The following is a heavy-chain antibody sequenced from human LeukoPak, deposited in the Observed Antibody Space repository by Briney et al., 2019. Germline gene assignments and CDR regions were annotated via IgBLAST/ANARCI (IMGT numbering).Heavy chain of an antibody. CDR2: IWYDGSNK. Sequence: GGSLRLSCAASGFTFRNYGMHWVRQAPGKGLEGVAVIWYDGSNKHYADSVKGRFTISRDNSKNTLYMQMNSLRDEDTAVYYCATVAGHDVRGVSTFYFDYWGQGTLVTVSS. D-gene: IGHD3-10*02. J-gene: IGHJ4*02. CDR3: ATVAGHDVRGVSTFYFDY. V-gene: IGHV3-33*01. CDR1: GFTFRNYG.